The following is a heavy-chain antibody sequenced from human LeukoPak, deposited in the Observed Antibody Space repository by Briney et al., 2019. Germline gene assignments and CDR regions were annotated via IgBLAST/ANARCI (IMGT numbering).Heavy chain of an antibody. CDR2: INHSGST. D-gene: IGHD6-19*01. J-gene: IGHJ4*02. V-gene: IGHV4-34*01. Sequence: SETLSLTCAVYGGSFSGYYWSWIRQPPGKGLEWIGEINHSGSTNYNPSLKSRVTISVDTSKNQFSLKPSSVTAADTAVYYCARARYSSGWYGNWGQGTLVTVSS. CDR3: ARARYSSGWYGN. CDR1: GGSFSGYY.